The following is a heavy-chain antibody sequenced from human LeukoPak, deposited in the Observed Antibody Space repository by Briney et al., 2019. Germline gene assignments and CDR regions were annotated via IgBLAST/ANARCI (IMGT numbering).Heavy chain of an antibody. Sequence: SETLSLTCTVSAGSIRSGSHYWAWIRQPPGKGLEWIGSIYYSGSTYYNPSLENRVTISIDTSKNHFSLKLSSLSAADTSVYYCAKRDDSGGNLVDLWGQGTLVTVS. D-gene: IGHD3-22*01. CDR1: AGSIRSGSHY. CDR2: IYYSGST. J-gene: IGHJ4*02. CDR3: AKRDDSGGNLVDL. V-gene: IGHV4-39*02.